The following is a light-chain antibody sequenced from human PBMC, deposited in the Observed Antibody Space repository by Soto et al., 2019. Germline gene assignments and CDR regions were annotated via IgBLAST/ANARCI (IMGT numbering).Light chain of an antibody. Sequence: QSVLTQPPPASGTPRQRVTISCSGSSFNIGTNLVYWYQQLPGTAPKVLIYRNNQQPSGVPDRFSGAKSGTSASLAISGLRSEDEADYYCEAWDDSLSGYVLGTGTKVTVL. CDR3: EAWDDSLSGYV. CDR1: SFNIGTNL. CDR2: RNN. J-gene: IGLJ1*01. V-gene: IGLV1-47*01.